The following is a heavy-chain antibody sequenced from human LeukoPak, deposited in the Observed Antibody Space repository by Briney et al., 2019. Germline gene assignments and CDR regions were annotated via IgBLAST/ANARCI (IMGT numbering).Heavy chain of an antibody. CDR3: AKDAGWFGVNWFDP. Sequence: GGSLRLSCAASGFTFSSYGMHWVRQAPGKGLEWVAVISYDESNKYYADSVKGRFTISRDNSKNTLYLQMNSLRAEDTAVYYCAKDAGWFGVNWFDPWSQGTLVTVSS. CDR2: ISYDESNK. J-gene: IGHJ5*02. CDR1: GFTFSSYG. V-gene: IGHV3-30*18. D-gene: IGHD3-3*01.